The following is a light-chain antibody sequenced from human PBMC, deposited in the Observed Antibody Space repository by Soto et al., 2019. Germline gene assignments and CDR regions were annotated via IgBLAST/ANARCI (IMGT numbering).Light chain of an antibody. CDR3: CSYADSNTLM. J-gene: IGLJ3*02. Sequence: QSVLTQPASVSGSPGQSITISCSGTSSHVGSYNPVSWYQKHPGKTPKVIIYEGIKRPSGVSNRFSGSTSGNTASLTISGLQAEDEGDYYCCSYADSNTLMFGGGTKLTVL. V-gene: IGLV2-23*01. CDR1: SSHVGSYNP. CDR2: EGI.